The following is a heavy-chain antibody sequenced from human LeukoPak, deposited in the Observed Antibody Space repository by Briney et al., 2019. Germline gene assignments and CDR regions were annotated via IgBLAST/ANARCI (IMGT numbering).Heavy chain of an antibody. CDR2: IRSKTDGGTT. CDR1: GFTFSNAY. Sequence: PGGSLRLSCAASGFTFSNAYMSWVRQAPGKGLEWVGRIRSKTDGGTTDHAASVRGRFTISRDDSTNTLYLQMNNLKTDDTAVYYCTTEPPYRLFDNWGQGTLVTVSS. V-gene: IGHV3-15*01. D-gene: IGHD1-14*01. J-gene: IGHJ4*02. CDR3: TTEPPYRLFDN.